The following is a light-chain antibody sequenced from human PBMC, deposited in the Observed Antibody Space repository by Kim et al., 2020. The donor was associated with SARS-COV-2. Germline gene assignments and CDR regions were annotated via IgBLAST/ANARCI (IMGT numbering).Light chain of an antibody. CDR3: QVWDTNGDHPV. V-gene: IGLV3-21*04. Sequence: SYELTQPPSVSVAPGKTATITCGGNNIGSKSVHWYQQRPGQAPVLVIYYDRDRPSGIPERFSGSNSGNTATLTISRVEAGDEADYSCQVWDTNGDHPVFGGGPHLTV. CDR1: NIGSKS. J-gene: IGLJ3*02. CDR2: YDR.